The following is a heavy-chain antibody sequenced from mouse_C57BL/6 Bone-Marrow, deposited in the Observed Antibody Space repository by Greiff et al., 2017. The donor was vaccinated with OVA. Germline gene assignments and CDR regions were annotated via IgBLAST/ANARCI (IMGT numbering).Heavy chain of an antibody. V-gene: IGHV1-9*01. CDR2: ILPGSGST. J-gene: IGHJ1*03. Sequence: QVQLQQSGAELMKPGASVKLSCKATGYTFTGYCIEWVKQRPGHGLEWIGDILPGSGSTSYNEKFKGKATFTADTSSNTAYLHLSSLTSEDSAIYYCERWLIWYFDVWGTGTTVTVSS. D-gene: IGHD2-2*01. CDR1: GYTFTGYC. CDR3: ERWLIWYFDV.